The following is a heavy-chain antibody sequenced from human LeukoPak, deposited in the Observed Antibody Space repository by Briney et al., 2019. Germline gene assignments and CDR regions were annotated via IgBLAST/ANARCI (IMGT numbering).Heavy chain of an antibody. CDR1: GGSISSSGYY. CDR2: IYYSGST. J-gene: IGHJ4*02. V-gene: IGHV4-39*07. CDR3: ARVDTAMGYGLDY. Sequence: PSETLSLTCTVSGGSISSSGYYWGWIRQPPGKGLEWIASIYYSGSTYYNPSLKSRVTISVDTSKNQLSLKLSSVTAADTAVYYCARVDTAMGYGLDYWGQGTLVTVSS. D-gene: IGHD5-18*01.